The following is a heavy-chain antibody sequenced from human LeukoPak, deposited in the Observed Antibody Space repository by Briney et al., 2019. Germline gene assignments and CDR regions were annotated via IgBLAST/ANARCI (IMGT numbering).Heavy chain of an antibody. D-gene: IGHD2-2*01. Sequence: KTSETLSLTCAVSGGSISSGLYSWSWIRQPPGKGLEWIGYIYHGGSSYYNPSLKSRVTLSLDRSKNQFFLRLSSVTAADTAVYYCARDTDGTSSEFDPWGQGILVTVSS. J-gene: IGHJ5*02. CDR2: IYHGGSS. V-gene: IGHV4-30-2*01. CDR1: GGSISSGLYS. CDR3: ARDTDGTSSEFDP.